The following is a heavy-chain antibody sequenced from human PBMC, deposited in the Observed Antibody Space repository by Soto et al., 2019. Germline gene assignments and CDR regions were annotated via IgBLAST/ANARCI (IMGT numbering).Heavy chain of an antibody. CDR3: ARDLRNYGMDV. V-gene: IGHV4-61*01. J-gene: IGHJ6*02. D-gene: IGHD5-12*01. CDR1: GGSVSSGSYY. Sequence: SETLSLTCTVSGGSVSSGSYYWSWIRQPPGKGLEWIGYIYYSGSTNYNPSLKSRVTISVDTSKNQFSLKLSSVTAADTAVYYCARDLRNYGMDVWGQETTVTVSS. CDR2: IYYSGST.